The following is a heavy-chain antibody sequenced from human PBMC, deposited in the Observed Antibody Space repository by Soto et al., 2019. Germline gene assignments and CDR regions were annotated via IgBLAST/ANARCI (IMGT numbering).Heavy chain of an antibody. CDR2: IRDKTNGYAT. CDR3: TRLDAPGDRALDI. CDR1: GFSISGSA. Sequence: EVQLVESGGDLVQPGGSLKLSCAASGFSISGSAIHWVRQASGKGLEWVACIRDKTNGYATGYAASVQGRFTISRDDSKNTAFLQMNSLKTEDTAVYYCTRLDAPGDRALDIWGQGTMVTVSS. V-gene: IGHV3-73*01. J-gene: IGHJ3*02.